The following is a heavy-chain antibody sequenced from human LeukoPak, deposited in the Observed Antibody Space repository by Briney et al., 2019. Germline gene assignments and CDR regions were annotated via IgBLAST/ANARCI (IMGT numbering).Heavy chain of an antibody. CDR1: GYSFTSYW. Sequence: RSGESLKISCMGSGYSFTSYWIGWVRQMPGKGLEGVGIIYPGDSDTRYSPSFQGQVTISADKSISTAYLQWSSLKASDTAMYYCARHHSSGWCDAFDIWGQGTMVTVSS. D-gene: IGHD6-19*01. CDR2: IYPGDSDT. V-gene: IGHV5-51*01. CDR3: ARHHSSGWCDAFDI. J-gene: IGHJ3*02.